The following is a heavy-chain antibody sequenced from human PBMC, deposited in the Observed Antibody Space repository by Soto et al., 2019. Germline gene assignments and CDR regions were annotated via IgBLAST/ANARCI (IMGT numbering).Heavy chain of an antibody. V-gene: IGHV1-69*04. D-gene: IGHD2-15*01. Sequence: SVKVSCKASGGTFSSYTISWVRQAPGQGLEWMGRIIPILGIANYAQKFQGRVTITADKSTSTAYMELSSLRSEDTAVYYCARDLPESLRYCSGGSCYSGGRNYYYGMDVWG. CDR3: ARDLPESLRYCSGGSCYSGGRNYYYGMDV. CDR1: GGTFSSYT. J-gene: IGHJ6*02. CDR2: IIPILGIA.